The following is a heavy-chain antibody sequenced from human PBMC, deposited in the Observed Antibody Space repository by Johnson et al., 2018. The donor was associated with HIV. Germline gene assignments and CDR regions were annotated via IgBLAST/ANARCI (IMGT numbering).Heavy chain of an antibody. CDR3: AKFVGAGSYDAFDI. CDR2: IRYDGSYK. D-gene: IGHD1-26*01. J-gene: IGHJ3*02. CDR1: GFTFSSYA. V-gene: IGHV3-30*02. Sequence: QVQLVESGGGLVQPGGSLRLSCAASGFTFSSYAMHWVRQAPGKGLEWVAFIRYDGSYKAYADSVTGRFTISRDNSKNTLYLQMHSLRIEDTAVYYCAKFVGAGSYDAFDIWGQGTMVTVSS.